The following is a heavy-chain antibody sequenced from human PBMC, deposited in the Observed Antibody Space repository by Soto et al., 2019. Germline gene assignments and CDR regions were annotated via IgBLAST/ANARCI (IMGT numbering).Heavy chain of an antibody. CDR1: GFAFSDPY. J-gene: IGHJ4*02. CDR2: ISSSGSTI. CDR3: ARGGASVTTPFDY. Sequence: QVQLVESGGGLVKPGGSLRLSCAASGFAFSDPYMSWIRQAPGKGREWISYISSSGSTIYYADSVKGRFTISRDNAKKSLYLQMDSLTADDTAGYYCARGGASVTTPFDYWGQGTQVTFSS. V-gene: IGHV3-11*01. D-gene: IGHD4-17*01.